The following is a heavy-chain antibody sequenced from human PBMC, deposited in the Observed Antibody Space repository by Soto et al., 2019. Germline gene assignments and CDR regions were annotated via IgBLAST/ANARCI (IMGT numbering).Heavy chain of an antibody. CDR1: GYTFTSYG. J-gene: IGHJ5*02. D-gene: IGHD4-17*01. CDR2: ISAYNGNTNT. CDR3: ARVKGVTPVVWFDP. Sequence: GASVKVSCKASGYTFTSYGISWVRQAPGQGLEWMGWISAYNGNTNTNYAQKLQGRVTMTTDTSTSTVYMELRSLRSDDTAVYYCARVKGVTPVVWFDPWAQGTLVTVSS. V-gene: IGHV1-18*01.